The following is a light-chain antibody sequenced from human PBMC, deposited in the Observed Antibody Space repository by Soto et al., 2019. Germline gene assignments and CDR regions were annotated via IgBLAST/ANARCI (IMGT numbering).Light chain of an antibody. CDR3: QQSYSTPIFT. CDR1: QSISSY. Sequence: DIQMTQSPSSLSASVGDRVTITCRASQSISSYLNWYQQKPGKAPKLLIYAASSLQSGVPSRFSGSGSGTDFTLTISSLRPEDFATYYCQQSYSTPIFTFGPGTKVDIK. J-gene: IGKJ3*01. V-gene: IGKV1-39*01. CDR2: AAS.